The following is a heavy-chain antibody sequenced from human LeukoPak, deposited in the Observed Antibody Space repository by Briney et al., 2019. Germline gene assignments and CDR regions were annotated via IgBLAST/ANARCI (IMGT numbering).Heavy chain of an antibody. D-gene: IGHD3-3*01. CDR3: ARDSYYDFWSGPETPYYYYYMDV. CDR2: INPNSGGT. CDR1: GYTFTGYY. J-gene: IGHJ6*03. V-gene: IGHV1-2*02. Sequence: ASVKVSCKASGYTFTGYYMHWVRQAPGQGLEWMGWINPNSGGTNYAQKFQGRVTMTRDTSISTAYMELSRLRSDDTAVYYCARDSYYDFWSGPETPYYYYYMDVWGKGTTVTVSS.